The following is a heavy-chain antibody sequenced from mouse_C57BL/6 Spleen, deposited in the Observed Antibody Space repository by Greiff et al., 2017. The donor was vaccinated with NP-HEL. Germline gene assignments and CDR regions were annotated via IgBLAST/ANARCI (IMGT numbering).Heavy chain of an antibody. CDR1: GYTFTSYW. J-gene: IGHJ4*01. Sequence: QVQLKQPGTELVKPGASVKLSCKASGYTFTSYWMHWVKQRPGQGLEWIGNINPSNGGTNYNEKFKSKATLTVDKSSSTAYMQLSSLTSEDSAVYYCARSPHYYGSKYYAMDYWGQGTSVTVSS. CDR3: ARSPHYYGSKYYAMDY. D-gene: IGHD1-1*01. V-gene: IGHV1-53*01. CDR2: INPSNGGT.